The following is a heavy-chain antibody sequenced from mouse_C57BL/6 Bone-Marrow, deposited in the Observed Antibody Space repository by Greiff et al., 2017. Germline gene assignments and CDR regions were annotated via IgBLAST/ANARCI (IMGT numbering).Heavy chain of an antibody. CDR1: EYAFPSHD. CDR2: INSDGGST. Sequence: EVQVVESGGGLVQPGESLKLSCESNEYAFPSHDMSWVRKTPEKRLELVAAINSDGGSTYYPDTMERRFIISRDNTKKTLYLQMSSLRSEDTALYYCAGQTYYYGSSYRVYFDYWGQGTTLTVSS. CDR3: AGQTYYYGSSYRVYFDY. D-gene: IGHD1-1*01. V-gene: IGHV5-2*01. J-gene: IGHJ2*01.